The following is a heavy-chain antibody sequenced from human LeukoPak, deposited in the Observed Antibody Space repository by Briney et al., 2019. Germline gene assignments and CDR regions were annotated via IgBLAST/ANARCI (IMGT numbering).Heavy chain of an antibody. CDR2: ISRSGSTI. D-gene: IGHD3-22*01. J-gene: IGHJ6*03. CDR3: VRASDYYGSSGTNYYDYYMDV. CDR1: GFTFSDYF. V-gene: IGHV3-11*01. Sequence: GGSLRLSCAPSGFTFSDYFMTWIRQAPGRGLEWLSYISRSGSTIYYADSVKGRFTISRDNAKNSLYLQMDRLRADETAVYYCVRASDYYGSSGTNYYDYYMDVWGNGTTVTVSS.